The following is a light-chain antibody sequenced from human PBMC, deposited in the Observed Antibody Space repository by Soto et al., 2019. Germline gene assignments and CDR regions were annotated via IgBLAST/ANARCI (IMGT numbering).Light chain of an antibody. V-gene: IGLV2-14*01. Sequence: QSALTQPASVSGSPGQSITISCTGTSSDVGGYDYVSWYQQHPGKAPKFLIYEVTNRPSGVSHRFSGSKSGNTASLTISGLQAEDEADYYCSSYTTTSTYVFRTGTKLTVL. J-gene: IGLJ1*01. CDR2: EVT. CDR3: SSYTTTSTYV. CDR1: SSDVGGYDY.